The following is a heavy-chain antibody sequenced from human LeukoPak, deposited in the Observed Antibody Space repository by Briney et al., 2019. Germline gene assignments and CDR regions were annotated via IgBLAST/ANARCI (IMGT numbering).Heavy chain of an antibody. V-gene: IGHV3-74*01. J-gene: IGHJ5*02. D-gene: IGHD3-10*01. Sequence: GGSLRLSCSASGFTLSNYWIHWVRQAPGKGLVWVSRINTDGSSTNYADSVKGRFTISRDNAKNSLYLQMNSLRAEDTAVYYCARKRITMVRGVIGWFDPWGQGTLVTVSS. CDR2: INTDGSST. CDR3: ARKRITMVRGVIGWFDP. CDR1: GFTLSNYW.